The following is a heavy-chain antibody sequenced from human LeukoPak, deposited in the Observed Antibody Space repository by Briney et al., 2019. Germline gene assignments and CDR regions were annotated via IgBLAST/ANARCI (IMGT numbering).Heavy chain of an antibody. D-gene: IGHD4-23*01. Sequence: PGGSLRLSCGASGFTFSSHWMSWVRQVPGKGLEWVASIKQDGSEKYYVDSVEGRFTISRDNAKNSLYLQMNSLRAEDTAVYFCARDQTTVGLDFWGQGTLVSVSS. CDR2: IKQDGSEK. J-gene: IGHJ4*02. CDR1: GFTFSSHW. V-gene: IGHV3-7*03. CDR3: ARDQTTVGLDF.